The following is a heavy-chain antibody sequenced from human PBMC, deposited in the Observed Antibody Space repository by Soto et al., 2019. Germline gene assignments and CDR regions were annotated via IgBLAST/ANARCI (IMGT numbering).Heavy chain of an antibody. Sequence: LLVESGGGVVRPGRSLRLSCAASGFTFSLYGLHWVRQAPGKGLEWVAVTSYDGNNTYYADSVKGRFTISRDNSKNTLYLQMNSRRAEDTAVYYCAKDSGYSGYDVYDYYYGMDVWGQGTTVTVSS. CDR1: GFTFSLYG. CDR2: TSYDGNNT. V-gene: IGHV3-30*18. CDR3: AKDSGYSGYDVYDYYYGMDV. D-gene: IGHD5-12*01. J-gene: IGHJ6*02.